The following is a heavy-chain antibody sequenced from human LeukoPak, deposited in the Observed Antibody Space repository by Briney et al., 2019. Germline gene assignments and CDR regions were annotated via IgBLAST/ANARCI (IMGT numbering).Heavy chain of an antibody. CDR2: INPNSGGT. D-gene: IGHD3-3*01. Sequence: GASLKASCKASGYTFTGHYMHWVRQAPGQRLEWIGWINPNSGGTNYAQKFQVRVTLTRDTSISTAYMELSRLRCDDTAVYYCARSYDFWSGPPFDPWGQGTLVTVSS. CDR1: GYTFTGHY. J-gene: IGHJ5*02. CDR3: ARSYDFWSGPPFDP. V-gene: IGHV1-2*02.